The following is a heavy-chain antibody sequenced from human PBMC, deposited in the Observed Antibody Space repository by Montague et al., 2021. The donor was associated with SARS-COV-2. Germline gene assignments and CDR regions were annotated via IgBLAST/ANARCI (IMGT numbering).Heavy chain of an antibody. CDR3: AKDLVLRAACPDALDL. Sequence: SLRLSCAASGFTFSSYSVNWVRQAPGKGLEWISYISSSTNIIYYADSVKGRFTISRDNARNSLYLQMNSLRVDDTAVYYCAKDLVLRAACPDALDLWGQGTVVTVSS. V-gene: IGHV3-48*04. CDR2: ISSSTNII. CDR1: GFTFSSYS. J-gene: IGHJ3*01. D-gene: IGHD6-6*01.